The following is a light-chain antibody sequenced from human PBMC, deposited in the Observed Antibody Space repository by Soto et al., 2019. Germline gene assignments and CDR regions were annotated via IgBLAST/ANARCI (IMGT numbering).Light chain of an antibody. J-gene: IGLJ1*01. V-gene: IGLV2-14*03. CDR1: SSDVGGYNY. CDR2: DVS. CDR3: SSYTSSSTYI. Sequence: QSALAQPASVSGSPGQSITISCTGTSSDVGGYNYVSWYQQHPGKAPKLIFYDVSNRPSGVSNRFSGSKSGNTASLTISGLQAEDEADYYCSSYTSSSTYIFGNGTKVTV.